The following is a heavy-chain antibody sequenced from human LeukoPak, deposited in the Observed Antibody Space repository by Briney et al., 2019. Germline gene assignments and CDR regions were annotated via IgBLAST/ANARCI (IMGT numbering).Heavy chain of an antibody. Sequence: GGSLRLSCAASGFAFSSYGMHWVRQAPGKGLEWVAVISYDGSNKYYADSVKGRFTISRDNSKNTLYLQMNSLRAEDTAVYYCAKEVSIAVAGSDLYDAFDIWGQGTMVTVSS. CDR1: GFAFSSYG. J-gene: IGHJ3*02. V-gene: IGHV3-30*18. D-gene: IGHD6-19*01. CDR2: ISYDGSNK. CDR3: AKEVSIAVAGSDLYDAFDI.